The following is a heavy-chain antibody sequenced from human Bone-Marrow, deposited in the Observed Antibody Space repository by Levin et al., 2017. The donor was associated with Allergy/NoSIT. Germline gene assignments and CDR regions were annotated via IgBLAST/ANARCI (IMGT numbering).Heavy chain of an antibody. V-gene: IGHV3-30*04. J-gene: IGHJ4*02. CDR3: ARSYSGTSAFDL. CDR1: GFALSGYA. D-gene: IGHD1-26*01. CDR2: ISHDTFDR. Sequence: GESLKISCTSTGFALSGYAVHWVRQAPGKGLEWVTTISHDTFDRFYATSVRGRFTTSRDNSKNMVFLHMDSLRTDDTALYFCARSYSGTSAFDLWGQGAPVSVSS.